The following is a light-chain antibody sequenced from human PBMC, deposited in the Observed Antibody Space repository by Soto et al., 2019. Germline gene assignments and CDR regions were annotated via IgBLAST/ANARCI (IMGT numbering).Light chain of an antibody. J-gene: IGLJ2*01. CDR1: TGHSAYI. CDR2: VESGGSY. CDR3: LTWDNDVV. V-gene: IGLV4-60*01. Sequence: QLVLTQSSSVSASLGSSVKLTCTLSTGHSAYIVAWHQVHPGKAPRYLMKVESGGSYNKGTRLSVSFSVSSSGADRRLSTSNLQLEDEAEYCSLTWDNDVVFGGGTQLTVL.